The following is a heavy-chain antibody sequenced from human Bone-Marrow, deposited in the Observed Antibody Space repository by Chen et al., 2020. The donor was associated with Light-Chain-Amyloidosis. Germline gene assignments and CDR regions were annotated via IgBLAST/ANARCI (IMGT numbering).Heavy chain of an antibody. CDR3: ARRRDGYNFDY. CDR1: GYTFPNYW. Sequence: EVQLEQPGPEVKKPGESLKTSCKGSGYTFPNYWIGWVRQMPGKGLEWMGVIYPDDSDARYSPSFEGQVTISADKSITTAYLQWRSLKASDTAMYYCARRRDGYNFDYWGQGTLVTVSS. V-gene: IGHV5-51*01. J-gene: IGHJ4*02. D-gene: IGHD5-12*01. CDR2: IYPDDSDA.